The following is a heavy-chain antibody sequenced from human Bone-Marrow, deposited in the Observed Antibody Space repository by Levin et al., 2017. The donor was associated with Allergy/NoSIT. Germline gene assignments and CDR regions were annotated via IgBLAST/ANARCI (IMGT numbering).Heavy chain of an antibody. Sequence: SQTLLLTCTVSGGSISSSSYYWGWIRQPPGKGLEWIGTIYYSGSTYYNPSLKSRVTISIDMSKNQFSLKLSSVTAADTAVYYCAREVAYDGPSDYSGMDVWGQGTTVTVSS. D-gene: IGHD5-12*01. V-gene: IGHV4-39*07. CDR1: GGSISSSSYY. CDR3: AREVAYDGPSDYSGMDV. J-gene: IGHJ6*02. CDR2: IYYSGST.